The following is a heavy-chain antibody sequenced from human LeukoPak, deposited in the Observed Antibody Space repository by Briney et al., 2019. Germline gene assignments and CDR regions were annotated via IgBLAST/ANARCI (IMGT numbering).Heavy chain of an antibody. D-gene: IGHD2-21*02. CDR3: ARDRLAYCGGDCYSPSGYFDY. V-gene: IGHV3-21*01. Sequence: GGSLRLSCAASGFTFSSYSMNWVRQAPGKGLEWVSSISSSSSYIYYADSVKGRFTISRDNAKNSLYLQMNSLRAEDTAVYYCARDRLAYCGGDCYSPSGYFDYWGQGTLVTVSS. CDR2: ISSSSSYI. CDR1: GFTFSSYS. J-gene: IGHJ4*02.